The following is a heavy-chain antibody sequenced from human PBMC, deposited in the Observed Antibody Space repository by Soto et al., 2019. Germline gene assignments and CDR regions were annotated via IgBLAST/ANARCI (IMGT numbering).Heavy chain of an antibody. V-gene: IGHV3-30*18. CDR2: ISYDGSNK. CDR3: AKEYCGGDCPIDY. J-gene: IGHJ4*02. CDR1: GFTFSSYG. D-gene: IGHD2-21*02. Sequence: QVQLVESGGGVVQPVRSLRLSCAASGFTFSSYGMHWVRQAPGKGLEWVAVISYDGSNKYYADSVKGRFTISRDNSKNTLYLRMNSLRAEDTAVYYCAKEYCGGDCPIDYWGQGTLVTVSS.